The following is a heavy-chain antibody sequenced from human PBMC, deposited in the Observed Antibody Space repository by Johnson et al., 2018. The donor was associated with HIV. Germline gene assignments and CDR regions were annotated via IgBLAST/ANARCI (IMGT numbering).Heavy chain of an antibody. Sequence: QVQLVESGGGVVQPGGSLRLSCAASGFTFSSYGMHWVRQAPGKGLAWVAFIRYDGSNKYYADSVKGRFTISRDNSKNTLYLQMNSLRAEDTAVYYCARGWGIVGAKSAFDIWGQGTMVTVSS. CDR1: GFTFSSYG. CDR2: IRYDGSNK. CDR3: ARGWGIVGAKSAFDI. D-gene: IGHD1-26*01. J-gene: IGHJ3*02. V-gene: IGHV3-30*02.